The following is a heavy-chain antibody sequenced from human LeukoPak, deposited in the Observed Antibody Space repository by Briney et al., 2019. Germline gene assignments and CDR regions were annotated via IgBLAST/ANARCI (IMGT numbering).Heavy chain of an antibody. Sequence: ASVKVSCKASGYTFTGYYIHWVRQAPGQGLEWMGWINPNSGGTNYAQKFQGRVTMTRDTSISTAYMELSRLRSDDTAVYYCARTRGRLWFGERDRHYMDVWGKGTTVTVSS. V-gene: IGHV1-2*02. D-gene: IGHD3-10*01. CDR2: INPNSGGT. CDR1: GYTFTGYY. CDR3: ARTRGRLWFGERDRHYMDV. J-gene: IGHJ6*03.